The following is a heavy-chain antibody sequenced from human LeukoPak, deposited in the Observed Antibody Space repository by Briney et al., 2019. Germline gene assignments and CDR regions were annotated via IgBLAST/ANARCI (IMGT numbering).Heavy chain of an antibody. Sequence: ASVKVSCKASGYTFTSYYMHWVRQAPGKGLEWMGGFDSEDGETIYAQKFQGRVTMTEDTSTDTAYMELSSLRSEDTAVYYCATRGIVATFYYFDYWGQGTLVTVSS. CDR1: GYTFTSYY. J-gene: IGHJ4*02. V-gene: IGHV1-24*01. CDR2: FDSEDGET. D-gene: IGHD5-12*01. CDR3: ATRGIVATFYYFDY.